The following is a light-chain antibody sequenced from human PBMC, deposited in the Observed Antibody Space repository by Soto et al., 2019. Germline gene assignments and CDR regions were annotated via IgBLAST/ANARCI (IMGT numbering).Light chain of an antibody. CDR2: SNN. CDR3: AAWDATLNGYV. CDR1: SSNIGSNT. V-gene: IGLV1-44*01. Sequence: QSVLTQPPSASGTPGQRVTISCSGSSSNIGSNTVNWYQQLPATALKLLIYSNNQRPSGVPDRFSGSKSGTSASLAISGLQSEDEADYYCAAWDATLNGYVFGTGTKVTVL. J-gene: IGLJ1*01.